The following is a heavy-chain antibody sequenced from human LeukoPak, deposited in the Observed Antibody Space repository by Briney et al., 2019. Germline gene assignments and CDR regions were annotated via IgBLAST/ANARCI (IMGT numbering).Heavy chain of an antibody. CDR3: GGYCSSTSCYAGAFDI. D-gene: IGHD2-2*01. CDR1: GFTFSSYS. Sequence: GGSLRLSCEGSGFTFSSYSMIWVRQAPGKGLEWVSAISGSGGSTYYADSVKGRFTISRDNSKNTLYLQMNSLRAEDTAVYYCGGYCSSTSCYAGAFDIWGQGTMVTVSS. J-gene: IGHJ3*02. CDR2: ISGSGGST. V-gene: IGHV3-23*01.